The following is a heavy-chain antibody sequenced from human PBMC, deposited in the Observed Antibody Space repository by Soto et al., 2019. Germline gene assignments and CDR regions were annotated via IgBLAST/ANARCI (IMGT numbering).Heavy chain of an antibody. CDR2: IYYSGST. CDR1: GGSISSGDYY. CDR3: AREVLRYGDYGENWFDP. V-gene: IGHV4-30-4*01. D-gene: IGHD4-17*01. J-gene: IGHJ5*02. Sequence: PSETLSLTCTVSGGSISSGDYYWSWIRQPPGKGLEWIEYIYYSGSTYYNPSLKSRVTISVDTSKNQFSLKLSSVTAADTAVYYCAREVLRYGDYGENWFDPWGQGTLVTVSS.